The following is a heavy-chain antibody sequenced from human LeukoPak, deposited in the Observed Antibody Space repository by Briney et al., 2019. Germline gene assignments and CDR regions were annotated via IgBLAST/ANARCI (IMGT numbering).Heavy chain of an antibody. J-gene: IGHJ4*02. Sequence: ASVKVSCKASGYTFSNYGISWVRQAPGQGLEWMGWSSAYNDNINYAQKLQGRVTMTTDTSTATAYMELRSLRSADTAVYYCARWPPLYTSSPGVDYWGQGTLVTVSS. CDR1: GYTFSNYG. CDR3: ARWPPLYTSSPGVDY. D-gene: IGHD6-6*01. V-gene: IGHV1-18*01. CDR2: SSAYNDNI.